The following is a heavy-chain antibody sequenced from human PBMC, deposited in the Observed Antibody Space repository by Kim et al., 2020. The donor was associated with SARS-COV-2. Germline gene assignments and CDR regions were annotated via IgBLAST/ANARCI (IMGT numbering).Heavy chain of an antibody. J-gene: IGHJ4*02. V-gene: IGHV3-33*01. D-gene: IGHD5-12*01. Sequence: SDSVQGPFTISRDNSKNTLYLQMNRLRAEDTAVYYCARDGGYSGYARFDYWGQGTLVTVSS. CDR3: ARDGGYSGYARFDY.